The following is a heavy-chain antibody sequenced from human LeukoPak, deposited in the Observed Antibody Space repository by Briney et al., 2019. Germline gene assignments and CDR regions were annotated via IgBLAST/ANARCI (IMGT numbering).Heavy chain of an antibody. CDR1: GYTFTGYY. V-gene: IGHV1-2*02. CDR2: INPNSGGT. D-gene: IGHD2-21*02. J-gene: IGHJ6*03. Sequence: ASVKVSCKASGYTFTGYYMHWVRQAPGQGLEWMGWINPNSGGTNYAQKFQGRVTMTRDTSISTAYMELSRLRSDDTAVYYCARSENAYCGGVCDNYYMDVWGKGTTVIISS. CDR3: ARSENAYCGGVCDNYYMDV.